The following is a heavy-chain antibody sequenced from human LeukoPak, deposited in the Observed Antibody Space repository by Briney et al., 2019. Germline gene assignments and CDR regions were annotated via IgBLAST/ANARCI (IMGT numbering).Heavy chain of an antibody. CDR1: GGSISSSNW. Sequence: KPSGTLSLTCAVSGGSISSSNWWSWVRQPPGKGLEWIGEIYHSGSTNYNPSLKSRVTISVDKSKNQFSLKLSSVTAADTAVYFCARAPFSPDYYYYYYMDVWGKGTTVTVS. CDR2: IYHSGST. CDR3: ARAPFSPDYYYYYYMDV. J-gene: IGHJ6*03. V-gene: IGHV4-4*02.